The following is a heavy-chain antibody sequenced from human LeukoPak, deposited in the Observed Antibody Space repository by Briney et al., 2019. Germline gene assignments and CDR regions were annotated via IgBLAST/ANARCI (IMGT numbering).Heavy chain of an antibody. D-gene: IGHD5-18*01. V-gene: IGHV3-74*01. CDR2: INRDGSST. CDR3: ARGGGYRYGSFDY. J-gene: IGHJ4*02. CDR1: GVIFSNYW. Sequence: GGSLRLSCAASGVIFSNYWMHWVRQAPGKGLVWVARINRDGSSTSYADSVKGRFTISSDNAKNTLYLQMNSLRAEDTAVYYCARGGGYRYGSFDYWGQGTLVTVSS.